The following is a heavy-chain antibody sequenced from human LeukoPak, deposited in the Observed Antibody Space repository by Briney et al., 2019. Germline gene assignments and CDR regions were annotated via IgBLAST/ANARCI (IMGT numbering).Heavy chain of an antibody. CDR2: IKQDGSEK. CDR1: GFTFSSYW. J-gene: IGHJ4*02. V-gene: IGHV3-7*05. Sequence: GGSLRLSCAASGFTFSSYWMTWVRQAPGKGLEWVANIKQDGSEKYYVDSVKGRFTISRDNAKNSLYLQMNSLRAEDTAVYYCARNIRDDGFTYFDYRGQGTLVTVSS. CDR3: ARNIRDDGFTYFDY. D-gene: IGHD4-17*01.